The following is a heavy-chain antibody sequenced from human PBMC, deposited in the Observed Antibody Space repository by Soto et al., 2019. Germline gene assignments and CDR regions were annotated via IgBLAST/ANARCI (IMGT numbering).Heavy chain of an antibody. CDR1: GGSISSYY. Sequence: SETLSLTCTVSGGSISSYYWGWIRQPPGKGLEWIGSIYYSGSTYYNPSLKSRVTISVDTSKNQFSLKLSSVTAADTAVHYCARARLSRSWWFDPWGQGTLVTVSS. CDR2: IYYSGST. CDR3: ARARLSRSWWFDP. D-gene: IGHD3-10*01. V-gene: IGHV4-39*07. J-gene: IGHJ5*02.